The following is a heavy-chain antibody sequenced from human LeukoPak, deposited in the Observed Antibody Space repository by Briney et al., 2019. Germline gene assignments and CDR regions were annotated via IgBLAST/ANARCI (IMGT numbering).Heavy chain of an antibody. CDR3: AKDIGPYGSGGSLDY. D-gene: IGHD3-10*01. J-gene: IGHJ4*02. CDR2: ISWNSGSI. V-gene: IGHV3-9*01. Sequence: GGSLRLSCAASGFTFDDYAMHWVRQAPGKGLEWVSGISWNSGSIGYADSVKGRFTISRDNAKNSLYLQMNSLRAEDTALYYCAKDIGPYGSGGSLDYWGQGTLVTVSS. CDR1: GFTFDDYA.